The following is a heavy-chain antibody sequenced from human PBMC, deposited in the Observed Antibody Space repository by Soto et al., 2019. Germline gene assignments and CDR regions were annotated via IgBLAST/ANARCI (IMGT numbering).Heavy chain of an antibody. CDR1: GGSISSYY. CDR3: ARRYSSSFDF. CDR2: IYYSGST. Sequence: SETLSLTCTVSGGSISSYYWSWIRQPPGKGLEWIGYIYYSGSTNYNPSLKSRVTISVDTSKNQCSLKLSSVTAADTAVYYCARRYSSSFDFWGQGTLVTVSS. V-gene: IGHV4-59*08. J-gene: IGHJ4*02. D-gene: IGHD6-13*01.